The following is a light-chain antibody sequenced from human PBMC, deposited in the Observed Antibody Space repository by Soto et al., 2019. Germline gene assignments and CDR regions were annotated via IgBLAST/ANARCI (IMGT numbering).Light chain of an antibody. CDR1: SSDVGGYDY. CDR3: CSYAGRFYV. Sequence: QSALPQPRSVSGSPGQSVTISCTGTSSDVGGYDYVSWYQQSPGKAPKFIIYDVSQRPSGVPDRFSGSKSGNTASLTISGLQAEDEADYYCCSYAGRFYVFGTGTRSPS. CDR2: DVS. J-gene: IGLJ1*01. V-gene: IGLV2-11*01.